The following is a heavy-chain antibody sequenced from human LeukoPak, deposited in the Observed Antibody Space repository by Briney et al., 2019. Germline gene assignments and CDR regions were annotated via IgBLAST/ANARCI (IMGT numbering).Heavy chain of an antibody. Sequence: PGGSLRLSCTVSGLTFRNYAMTWVRQAPGKGLEWLSTVSGKGDERFYADSVKGRFTLSRDNSKNTLNLQMNSLRVEDTALYYCAKGGRYSFFDAWGQGILVTVSS. CDR1: GLTFRNYA. CDR3: AKGGRYSFFDA. V-gene: IGHV3-23*01. CDR2: VSGKGDER. J-gene: IGHJ5*02. D-gene: IGHD5-18*01.